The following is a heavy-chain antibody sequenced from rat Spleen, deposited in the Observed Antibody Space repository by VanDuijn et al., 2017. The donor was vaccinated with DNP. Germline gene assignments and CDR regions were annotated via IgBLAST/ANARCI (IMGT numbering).Heavy chain of an antibody. V-gene: IGHV5-7*01. CDR2: ISYDGGST. CDR3: ARGSGSYYWYFDF. J-gene: IGHJ1*01. CDR1: GFTFSDYA. Sequence: EVQLVESGGDLLQPGNSLKLSCAASGFTFSDYAMACVRQSPKKGLEWVATISYDGGSTYYRDSVKGRFTISRDNAKSSLYLQMDSLRSEDTATYYCARGSGSYYWYFDFWGPGTMVTVSS. D-gene: IGHD5-1*01.